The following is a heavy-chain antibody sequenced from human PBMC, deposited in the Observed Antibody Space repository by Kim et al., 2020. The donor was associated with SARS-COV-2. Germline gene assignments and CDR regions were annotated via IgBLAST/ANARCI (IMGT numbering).Heavy chain of an antibody. J-gene: IGHJ6*02. D-gene: IGHD2-8*01. CDR3: TSCTMPQGSYYGMDV. V-gene: IGHV3-73*01. Sequence: ASVKGRFTISRDDSNNTTYLQMNSLKTEDTAVYYCTSCTMPQGSYYGMDVWGQGTTVTVSS.